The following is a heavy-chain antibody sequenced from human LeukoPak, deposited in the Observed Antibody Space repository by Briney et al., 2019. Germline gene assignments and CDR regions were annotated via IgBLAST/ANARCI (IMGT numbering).Heavy chain of an antibody. D-gene: IGHD4-17*01. V-gene: IGHV1-8*01. CDR2: MNPNSGNT. J-gene: IGHJ3*02. Sequence: ASVKVSCKASGYTFTSYDINWARQATGQGLEWMGWMNPNSGNTGYAQKFQGRVTMTRNTSISTAYMELSSLRSEDTAVYYCARGLMDYGDYMVAFDIWGQGTMVTVSS. CDR1: GYTFTSYD. CDR3: ARGLMDYGDYMVAFDI.